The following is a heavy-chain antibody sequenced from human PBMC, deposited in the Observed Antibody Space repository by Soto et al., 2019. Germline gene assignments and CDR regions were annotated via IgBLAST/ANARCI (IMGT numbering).Heavy chain of an antibody. CDR2: IIPILGIA. D-gene: IGHD6-13*01. CDR1: GYTFTSYG. Sequence: SVKVSCKASGYTFTSYGISWVRQAPGQGLEWMGRIIPILGIANYAQKFQGRVTITADKSTSTAYMELSSLRSEDTAVYYCARGEARSSWTDWGQGTLVTVSS. J-gene: IGHJ4*02. CDR3: ARGEARSSWTD. V-gene: IGHV1-69*04.